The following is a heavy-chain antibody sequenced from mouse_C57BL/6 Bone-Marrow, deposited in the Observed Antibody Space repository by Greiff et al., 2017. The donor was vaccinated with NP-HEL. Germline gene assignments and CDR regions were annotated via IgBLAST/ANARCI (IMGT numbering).Heavy chain of an antibody. CDR1: GFTFSSYA. D-gene: IGHD1-1*01. CDR2: ISDGGSYT. J-gene: IGHJ1*03. Sequence: EVHLVESGGGLVKPGGSLKLSCAASGFTFSSYAMSWVRQTPEKRLEWVATISDGGSYTYYTDNVKGRFTISRDNAKNNLYLQMSHLKSEDAAMYYCARHYGSSDWYFDVWGTGTTVTVSS. CDR3: ARHYGSSDWYFDV. V-gene: IGHV5-4*01.